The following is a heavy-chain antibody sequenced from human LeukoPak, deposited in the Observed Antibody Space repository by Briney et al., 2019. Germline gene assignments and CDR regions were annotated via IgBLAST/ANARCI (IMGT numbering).Heavy chain of an antibody. J-gene: IGHJ6*02. CDR1: GFTVSSNY. CDR3: ASDQAGPPLYYGMDV. D-gene: IGHD6-19*01. CDR2: IYSGGRT. Sequence: PGGSLRLSCAASGFTVSSNYMSWVRQAPGKGLEWVSVIYSGGRTYYEDSVKDRFTTSRDNSKNTLYLQMNSLRAEDTAVYYCASDQAGPPLYYGMDVWGQGTTVTVSS. V-gene: IGHV3-66*01.